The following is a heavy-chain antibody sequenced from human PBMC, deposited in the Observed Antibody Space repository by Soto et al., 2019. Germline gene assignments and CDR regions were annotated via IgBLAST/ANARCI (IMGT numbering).Heavy chain of an antibody. CDR3: ERILATTYVNYYIDV. CDR2: IFSNDEK. Sequence: QVTLKESGPVLVKPTETLTLTCTVSGFSLNNARMGVSWIRQPPGKALEWLAHIFSNDEKSYSTSLRTRITISKDTSKSQVVLAVTNMDPVDTATYYCERILATTYVNYYIDVWGEGTTVTVSS. V-gene: IGHV2-26*01. D-gene: IGHD1-1*01. J-gene: IGHJ6*03. CDR1: GFSLNNARMG.